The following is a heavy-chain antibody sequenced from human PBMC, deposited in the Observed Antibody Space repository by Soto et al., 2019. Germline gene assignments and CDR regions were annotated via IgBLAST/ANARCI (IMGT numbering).Heavy chain of an antibody. CDR2: IIPILGIA. D-gene: IGHD1-26*01. CDR3: ARFCQCGSYLDDAFDI. V-gene: IGHV1-69*02. J-gene: IGHJ3*02. CDR1: GGTFSSYT. Sequence: SVKVSCKASGGTFSSYTISWVRQAPGQGLEWMGRIIPILGIANYAQKFQGRVTITADKSTSTAYMELSSLRSEDTAVYYCARFCQCGSYLDDAFDIRGQGTMVTVSS.